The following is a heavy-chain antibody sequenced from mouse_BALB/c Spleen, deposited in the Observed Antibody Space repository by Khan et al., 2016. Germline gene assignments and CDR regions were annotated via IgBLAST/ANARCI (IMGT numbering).Heavy chain of an antibody. Sequence: EVQLQESGPDLVRPSQSLSLTCTVTGYSITTFYNWHWIRQFPGNKLEWMGSLHFSGTTNYNPSLKSRFSIIRDTSKNQFFLPLKSVTTEDTATYYCARNYAYFDVWGAGTTVTVSS. CDR1: GYSITTFYN. J-gene: IGHJ1*01. D-gene: IGHD2-1*01. CDR3: ARNYAYFDV. V-gene: IGHV3-1*02. CDR2: LHFSGTT.